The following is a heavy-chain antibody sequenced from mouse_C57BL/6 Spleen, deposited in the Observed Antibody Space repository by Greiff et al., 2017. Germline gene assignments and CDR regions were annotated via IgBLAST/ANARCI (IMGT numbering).Heavy chain of an antibody. V-gene: IGHV1-66*01. Sequence: QVQLQQSGPELVKPGASVKISCKASGYSFTSYYIHWVKQRPGQGLEWIGWIYPGSGNTKYNEKFKGKATLTADTSSSTAYMQLSSLTSEDSAVYYCARLAYDGSYAMDYWGQGTSVTVSS. CDR3: ARLAYDGSYAMDY. CDR1: GYSFTSYY. J-gene: IGHJ4*01. D-gene: IGHD2-3*01. CDR2: IYPGSGNT.